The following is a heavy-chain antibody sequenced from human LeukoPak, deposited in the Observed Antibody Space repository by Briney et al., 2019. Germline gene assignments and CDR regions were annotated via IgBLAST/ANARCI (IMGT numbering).Heavy chain of an antibody. CDR3: ARLRRNSDRSDFFYYYDH. CDR2: VNTVSSYI. D-gene: IGHD3-22*01. Sequence: GGSLRLSCAASGFTFSDYSMNWVRQAPGKGLEWVASVNTVSSYIYYADSMRGRFTISRDNAKNSLFLQMNSLRAEDTALYYCARLRRNSDRSDFFYYYDHWGQGTLVTVSS. V-gene: IGHV3-21*01. J-gene: IGHJ4*02. CDR1: GFTFSDYS.